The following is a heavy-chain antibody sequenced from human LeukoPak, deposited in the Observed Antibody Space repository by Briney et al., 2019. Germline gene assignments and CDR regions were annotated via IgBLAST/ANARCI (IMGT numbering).Heavy chain of an antibody. CDR2: IYWSSSGT. J-gene: IGHJ6*02. CDR1: GFTFSESW. V-gene: IGHV3-20*04. CDR3: VKDMNPGGADV. Sequence: GGSLRLSCVVSGFTFSESWMSWVRQAPGKGLEWVSGIYWSSSGTGYADSVKGRFTVSRDSAKNSLYLQMNSLRPEDTALYYCVKDMNPGGADVWGQGTTVTVSS. D-gene: IGHD3-10*01.